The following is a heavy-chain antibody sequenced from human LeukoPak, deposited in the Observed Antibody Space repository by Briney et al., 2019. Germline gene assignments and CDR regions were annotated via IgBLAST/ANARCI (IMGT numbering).Heavy chain of an antibody. Sequence: GSSVKVSCKASGGTFSSYAIRWVRQAPGQGLEWMGGIIPIFGTANYAQKFQGRVTITTDESTSTAYMELSSLRSEDTAVYYCARDGPFSSIAARRLGYYYYMDVWGKGTTVTVSS. J-gene: IGHJ6*03. D-gene: IGHD6-6*01. V-gene: IGHV1-69*05. CDR3: ARDGPFSSIAARRLGYYYYMDV. CDR2: IIPIFGTA. CDR1: GGTFSSYA.